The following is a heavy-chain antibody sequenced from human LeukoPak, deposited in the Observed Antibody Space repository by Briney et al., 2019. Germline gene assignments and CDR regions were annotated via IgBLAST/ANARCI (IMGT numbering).Heavy chain of an antibody. CDR2: ISYDGSNK. J-gene: IGHJ4*02. V-gene: IGHV3-30*03. Sequence: PGGSLRLSCAASGFTFSSYSMNWVRQAPGKGLEWVAVISYDGSNKYYADSVKGRFTISRDNSKNTLYLQMNSLRAEDTAVYYCARGLGYCSSTSCYNRGGDDWGQGTLVTVSS. CDR3: ARGLGYCSSTSCYNRGGDD. D-gene: IGHD2-2*02. CDR1: GFTFSSYS.